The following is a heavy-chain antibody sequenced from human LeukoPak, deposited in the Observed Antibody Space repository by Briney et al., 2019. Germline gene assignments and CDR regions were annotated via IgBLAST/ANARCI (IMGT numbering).Heavy chain of an antibody. J-gene: IGHJ3*02. CDR2: VYYGGNI. CDR1: GGSISSSSYY. D-gene: IGHD3-22*01. CDR3: ARHDSSGPYNAFDI. V-gene: IGHV4-39*01. Sequence: SETLSLTCSVPGGSISSSSYYWGWIRQPPGKGLEWIGSVYYGGNINYNPSLMSRVTISVDTSKNQFSLKLSSVTATDTAVYYCARHDSSGPYNAFDIWGQGTMVTVSS.